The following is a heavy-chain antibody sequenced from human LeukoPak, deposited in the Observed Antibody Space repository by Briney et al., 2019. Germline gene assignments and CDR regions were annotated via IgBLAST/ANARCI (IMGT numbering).Heavy chain of an antibody. CDR2: INHSGST. CDR3: ATARAYCSSTSCYRRPVDY. Sequence: PSETLSLTCAVYGGSFSGYYCSWIRQPPRKGLEWIGEINHSGSTNYNPSLKSRVTISVDTSKNQFSLKLSSVTAADTAVYYCATARAYCSSTSCYRRPVDYWGQGTLVTVSS. V-gene: IGHV4-34*01. D-gene: IGHD2-2*02. J-gene: IGHJ4*02. CDR1: GGSFSGYY.